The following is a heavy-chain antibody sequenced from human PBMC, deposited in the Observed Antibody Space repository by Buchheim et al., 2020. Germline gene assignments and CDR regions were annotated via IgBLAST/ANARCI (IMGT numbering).Heavy chain of an antibody. CDR2: IYYSGST. J-gene: IGHJ4*02. CDR1: GGSVSSGSYY. CDR3: ARTISYYYDSSGYYYDY. Sequence: QVQLQESGPGLVKPSETLSLTCTVSGGSVSSGSYYWSWIRQPPGKGLEWIGYIYYSGSTNYNPSLKSRVTISVDTSKNQFSLKLSSVTAADTAVYYCARTISYYYDSSGYYYDYWGQGTL. D-gene: IGHD3-22*01. V-gene: IGHV4-61*01.